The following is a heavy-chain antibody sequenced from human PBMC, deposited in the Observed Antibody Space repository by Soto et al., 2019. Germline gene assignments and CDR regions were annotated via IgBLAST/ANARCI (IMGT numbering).Heavy chain of an antibody. CDR1: GFTFSSSE. CDR2: IHPSSQPI. CDR3: ARRASR. J-gene: IGHJ3*01. V-gene: IGHV3-48*03. Sequence: PGGSLRLSCAVSGFTFSSSEMYWVRQAPGKGLEWISYIHPSSQPIFYADSVKGRFTISRDNANNSVFLQMNSLRAEDTAVYYCARRASRWGQGTMVTVSS. D-gene: IGHD1-26*01.